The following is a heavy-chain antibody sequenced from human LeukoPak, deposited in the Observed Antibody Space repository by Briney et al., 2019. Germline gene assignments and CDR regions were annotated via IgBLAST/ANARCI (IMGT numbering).Heavy chain of an antibody. CDR3: ARGLEPRVWWY. J-gene: IGHJ4*02. CDR2: IYYSGST. CDR1: GGSISSSSYY. D-gene: IGHD2-8*02. V-gene: IGHV4-39*07. Sequence: SETLSLTCTVSGGSISSSSYYWGWIRQPPGKGLEWIGSIYYSGSTYYNPSLKSRVTISVDTSKNQFSLKLSSVTAADTAVYYCARGLEPRVWWYWGQGTLVTVSS.